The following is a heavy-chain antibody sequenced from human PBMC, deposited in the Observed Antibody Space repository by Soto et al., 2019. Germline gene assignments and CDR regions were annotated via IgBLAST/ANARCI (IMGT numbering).Heavy chain of an antibody. Sequence: NPSKTLSLTCAVYGGSFSGYYWSWMRQPPGKGLEWIGEINHSGSTNYNPSLKSRVTISVDTSKNQFSLKLSSVTAADTAVYYCASVVVVAAFASTWGQGTLVTVYS. CDR2: INHSGST. D-gene: IGHD2-15*01. V-gene: IGHV4-34*01. CDR1: GGSFSGYY. J-gene: IGHJ5*02. CDR3: ASVVVVAAFAST.